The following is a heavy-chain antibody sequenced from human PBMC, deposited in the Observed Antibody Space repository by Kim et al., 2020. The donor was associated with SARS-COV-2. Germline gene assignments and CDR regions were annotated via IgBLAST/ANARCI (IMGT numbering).Heavy chain of an antibody. J-gene: IGHJ5*01. CDR1: GGSISVANW. CDR3: ARMVRGGIFGVNIPFDS. D-gene: IGHD3-3*01. V-gene: IGHV4-4*02. CDR2: IYHTGTT. Sequence: SETLSLTCSMSGGSISVANWWNWIRQPPGKGLEWIGEIYHTGTTNYNPSLKGRVTISVDKSKNQFSLTLASVTAADTAVYFCARMVRGGIFGVNIPFDSWGPGTLVTVSS.